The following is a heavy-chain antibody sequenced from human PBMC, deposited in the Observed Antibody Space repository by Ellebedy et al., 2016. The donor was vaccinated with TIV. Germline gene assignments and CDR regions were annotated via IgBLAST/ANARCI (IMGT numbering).Heavy chain of an antibody. CDR3: ARSYTSGWYGGGY. V-gene: IGHV5-51*01. Sequence: GESLKISCKGSGYSFTNYWIGWVRQMPGKGLEWMGIIYPGDSDTRYSPSFQGQVTISADKSTSTAYLQWSSLKASDTAMYDCARSYTSGWYGGGYWGQGTLVTVSS. CDR2: IYPGDSDT. CDR1: GYSFTNYW. D-gene: IGHD6-19*01. J-gene: IGHJ4*02.